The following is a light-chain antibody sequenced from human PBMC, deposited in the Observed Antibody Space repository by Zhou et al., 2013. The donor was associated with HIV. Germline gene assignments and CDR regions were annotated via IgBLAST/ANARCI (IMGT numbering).Light chain of an antibody. V-gene: IGKV1-16*01. Sequence: DIQMTQSPPSLSASVGDRVTITCRASRDVGNSLAWFQQKPGKAPKPLIYDVFSLQSGVPSTFSGSGSGTDFTLTIINLQPEDFATYYCQQYSSYPFTFGPGTKVDLK. CDR3: QQYSSYPFT. CDR2: DVF. J-gene: IGKJ3*01. CDR1: RDVGNS.